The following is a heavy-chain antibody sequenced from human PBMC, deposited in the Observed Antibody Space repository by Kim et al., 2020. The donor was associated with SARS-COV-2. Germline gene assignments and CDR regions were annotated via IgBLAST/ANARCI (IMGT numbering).Heavy chain of an antibody. J-gene: IGHJ4*02. V-gene: IGHV4-34*01. CDR3: ARGGVVVPAATPGARAFDY. CDR2: INHSGST. CDR1: GGSFSGYY. Sequence: SETLSLTCAVYGGSFSGYYWSWIRQPPGKGLEWIGEINHSGSTNYNPSLKSRVTISVDTSKNQFSLKLSSVTAADTAVYYCARGGVVVPAATPGARAFDYWDQRSLVTVSS. D-gene: IGHD2-2*01.